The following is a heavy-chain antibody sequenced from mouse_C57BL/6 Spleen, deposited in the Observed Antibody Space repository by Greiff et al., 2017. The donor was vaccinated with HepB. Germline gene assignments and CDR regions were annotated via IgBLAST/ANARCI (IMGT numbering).Heavy chain of an antibody. CDR2: IDPSDSYT. D-gene: IGHD2-3*01. CDR1: GYTFTSYW. Sequence: VQLQQPGAELVRPGTSVKLSCKASGYTFTSYWMHWVKQRPGQGLEWIGVIDPSDSYTNYNQKFKGKATLTVDTSSSTAYMQLSSLTSEDSAVYYCARNYDYWYFDVWGTGTTVTVSS. J-gene: IGHJ1*03. CDR3: ARNYDYWYFDV. V-gene: IGHV1-59*01.